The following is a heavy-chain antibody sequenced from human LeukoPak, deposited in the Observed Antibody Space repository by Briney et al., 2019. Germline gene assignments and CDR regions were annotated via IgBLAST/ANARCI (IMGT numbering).Heavy chain of an antibody. CDR2: ISGSGGST. CDR3: ANDLLWQWLVRDDY. Sequence: GGSLRLSCAASGFTFSSYAMSWVRQAPGKGLEWVSAISGSGGSTYYADSVKGRFTISRDNSKNTLYLQMNSLGAEDTAVYYCANDLLWQWLVRDDYWGQGTLVTVSS. CDR1: GFTFSSYA. J-gene: IGHJ4*02. V-gene: IGHV3-23*01. D-gene: IGHD6-19*01.